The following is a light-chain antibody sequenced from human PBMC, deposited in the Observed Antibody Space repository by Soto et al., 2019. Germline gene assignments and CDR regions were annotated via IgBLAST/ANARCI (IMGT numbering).Light chain of an antibody. V-gene: IGKV3-15*01. CDR3: QQYYNWPPYT. CDR1: QSVDTN. CDR2: SAS. Sequence: EVVMTQSPATLSVSPGDRATLSCRASQSVDTNVVWYQQKPGQPPRLLVHSASIRATGVPARFTGIGSGTDFTLTISGLQSDDFAIYYCQQYYNWPPYTFGQGTRLQLK. J-gene: IGKJ2*01.